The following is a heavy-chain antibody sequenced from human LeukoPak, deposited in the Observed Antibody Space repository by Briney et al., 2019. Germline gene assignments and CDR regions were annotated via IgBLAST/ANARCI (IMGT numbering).Heavy chain of an antibody. D-gene: IGHD4-17*01. CDR2: IKPGGDGQ. J-gene: IGHJ4*02. Sequence: GGSLRLSCAASGFTFSNFWMTWVRQAPGKGLEWVANIKPGGDGQYYVDSVRGRFTISRDNAKNSLYLQLNSLRIEDTAVYYCAPLRLPPDYWGQGTLVTVSS. V-gene: IGHV3-7*01. CDR3: APLRLPPDY. CDR1: GFTFSNFW.